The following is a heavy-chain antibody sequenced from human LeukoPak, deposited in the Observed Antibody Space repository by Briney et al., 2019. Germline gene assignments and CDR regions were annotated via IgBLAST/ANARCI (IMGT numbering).Heavy chain of an antibody. CDR1: GYTFTNYY. J-gene: IGHJ4*02. CDR3: ARVRYRLAETYIDY. Sequence: ASVKVSCKASGYTFTNYYIHWVRQAPGQGLEWMGIINPSGSSTSYAQNFLGRVTLTRDMSTRTVYMDMNSLRSDDTAVYYCARVRYRLAETYIDYWGQGTLVTVSS. D-gene: IGHD3-16*01. CDR2: INPSGSST. V-gene: IGHV1-46*01.